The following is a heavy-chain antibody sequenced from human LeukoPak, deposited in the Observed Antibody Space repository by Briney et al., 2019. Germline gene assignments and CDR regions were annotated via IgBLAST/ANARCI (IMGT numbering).Heavy chain of an antibody. Sequence: GGSLRLSCAASGFTFSSYGMHWVRQAPGKGLEWVAFIRYDGSNKYYADSVKGRFTISRDNSKNTLYLQMNSLRAEDTAVYYCARDPYSGGYGDYYYYYMDLWGQGTTVTISS. CDR3: ARDPYSGGYGDYYYYYMDL. D-gene: IGHD1-26*01. J-gene: IGHJ6*03. CDR1: GFTFSSYG. V-gene: IGHV3-30*02. CDR2: IRYDGSNK.